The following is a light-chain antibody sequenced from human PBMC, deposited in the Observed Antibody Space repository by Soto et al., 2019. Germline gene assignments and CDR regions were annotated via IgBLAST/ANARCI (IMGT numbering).Light chain of an antibody. CDR3: QHYINWRKT. J-gene: IGKJ1*01. Sequence: EIVMTQSPATLSVSPGERATLSCRASQSVSSNLAWYQQKPGQPPRLLIYGASTRATGIPARFSGSGSGTEFTLTISSLQSEDFAIYYCQHYINWRKTFGQGTKVEIK. CDR2: GAS. V-gene: IGKV3-15*01. CDR1: QSVSSN.